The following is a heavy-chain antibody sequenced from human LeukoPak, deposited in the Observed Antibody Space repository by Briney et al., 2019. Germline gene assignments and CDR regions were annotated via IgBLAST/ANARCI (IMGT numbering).Heavy chain of an antibody. Sequence: GGSLRLSCAASGFTFSTYGMHWVRQAPGKGLEWVAVIWHDGSLKYYGESVKGRFTISRADSENTLYLHMNSLTVEDTAVYYCARALYTEYYGSGNDYWGQGTLVTVSS. CDR3: ARALYTEYYGSGNDY. J-gene: IGHJ4*02. CDR2: IWHDGSLK. D-gene: IGHD3-10*01. V-gene: IGHV3-33*01. CDR1: GFTFSTYG.